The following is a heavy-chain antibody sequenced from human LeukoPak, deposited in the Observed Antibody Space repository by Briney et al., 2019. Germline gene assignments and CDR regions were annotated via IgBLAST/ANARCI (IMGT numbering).Heavy chain of an antibody. CDR3: ARDGLGFDTSGFSR. J-gene: IGHJ4*02. Sequence: SETLSLTCTVSGGSISSSSYYWGWIRQPPGKGLEWIGSIYYSGTAYYNRSLKSRVTISVDTSKNQFSLKLRSLTAADTAVYFCARDGLGFDTSGFSRWGQGTLVTVSS. CDR1: GGSISSSSYY. D-gene: IGHD3-3*01. V-gene: IGHV4-39*07. CDR2: IYYSGTA.